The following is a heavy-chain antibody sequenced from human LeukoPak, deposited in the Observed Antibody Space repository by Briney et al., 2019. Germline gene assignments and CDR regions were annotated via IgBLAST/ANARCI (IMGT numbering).Heavy chain of an antibody. J-gene: IGHJ4*02. Sequence: SVKVSCKASGFTFTSSAVQWVRQARGQRLEWIGWIVVGSGNTNYAQKFQERVTITRVMSTSTAYMELSSLRSEDTAVYYCAAAITIFGVVFPYYFDYWGQGTLVTVSS. V-gene: IGHV1-58*01. D-gene: IGHD3-3*01. CDR3: AAAITIFGVVFPYYFDY. CDR2: IVVGSGNT. CDR1: GFTFTSSA.